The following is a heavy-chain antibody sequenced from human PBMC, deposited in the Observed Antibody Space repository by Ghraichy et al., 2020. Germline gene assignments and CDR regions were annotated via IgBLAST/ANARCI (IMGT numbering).Heavy chain of an antibody. CDR3: ARHGSTASPLVNWFDP. J-gene: IGHJ5*02. D-gene: IGHD2-2*01. CDR2: IFYTGST. Sequence: SQTLSLTCTVSGGSISGSGYYWGWVRQSPVKGLEWIADIFYTGSTYSNPSFTSRLTLSVDTSKNQFSLRLRSVSAADTAVYYCARHGSTASPLVNWFDPWGQGTLVTVSS. CDR1: GGSISGSGYY. V-gene: IGHV4-39*01.